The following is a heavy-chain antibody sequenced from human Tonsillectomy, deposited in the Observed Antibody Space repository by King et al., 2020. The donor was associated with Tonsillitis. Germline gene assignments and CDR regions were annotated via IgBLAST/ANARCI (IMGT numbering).Heavy chain of an antibody. V-gene: IGHV4-34*01. CDR1: GGSFSGYY. Sequence: VLLQQWGAGLLKPSETLSLTCAVYGGSFSGYYWSWIRQPPGKGLEWIGEINHSGSTNYNPSLKSRVTISVDTSKNQFSLKLSSVTAADTAVYYCATAYCGGDCYSNWFDPCGPGTLVTVSS. J-gene: IGHJ5*02. CDR3: ATAYCGGDCYSNWFDP. D-gene: IGHD2-21*02. CDR2: INHSGST.